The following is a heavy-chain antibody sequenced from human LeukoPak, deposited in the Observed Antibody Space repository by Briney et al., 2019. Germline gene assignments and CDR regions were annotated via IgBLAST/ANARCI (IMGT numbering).Heavy chain of an antibody. CDR2: IKQDGSEK. V-gene: IGHV3-7*01. CDR1: GFTFSDYW. J-gene: IGHJ4*02. D-gene: IGHD3-22*01. Sequence: PGGSLRLSCAASGFTFSDYWMTWVRQAPGKGLEWVANIKQDGSEKDYVDSVRGRFTVSRDNARNSLYLQMDSLRAEDTAVYYCAREGGGGGYYSDSYGHPHFDCWGPGTLVTVSS. CDR3: AREGGGGGYYSDSYGHPHFDC.